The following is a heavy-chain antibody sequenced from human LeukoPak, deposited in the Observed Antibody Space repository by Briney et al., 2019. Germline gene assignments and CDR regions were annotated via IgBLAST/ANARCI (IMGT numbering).Heavy chain of an antibody. CDR3: ASSPCSSGINCGHDY. D-gene: IGHD2-2*01. Sequence: GGSLRLSCAASGFTISTNYMSWVRQAPGEGLECVSVLFSDGDTYYADSVKGRFTISRDISKNTLTLQMNSLRAEDTAVYYCASSPCSSGINCGHDYWGQGTLVTVSS. V-gene: IGHV3-53*01. CDR1: GFTISTNY. J-gene: IGHJ4*02. CDR2: LFSDGDT.